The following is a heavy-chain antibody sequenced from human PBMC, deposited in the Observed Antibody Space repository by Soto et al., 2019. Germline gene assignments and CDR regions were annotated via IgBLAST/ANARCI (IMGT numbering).Heavy chain of an antibody. CDR1: GGTFSIYT. Sequence: QVQLVQSGSEVKKPGSSVRVSCKTSGGTFSIYTISWVRQAPGQGLEWMGRGLPFLDITSYSQGVQGRVTITADRSTTRAYMALRSLRSEDTAVYYCASDRDNINGPNFDSWGQGTLVTVSS. D-gene: IGHD1-20*01. CDR2: GLPFLDIT. CDR3: ASDRDNINGPNFDS. J-gene: IGHJ4*02. V-gene: IGHV1-69*04.